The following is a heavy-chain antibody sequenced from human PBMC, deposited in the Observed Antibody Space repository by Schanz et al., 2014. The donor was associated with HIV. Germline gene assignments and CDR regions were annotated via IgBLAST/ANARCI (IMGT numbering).Heavy chain of an antibody. CDR1: GFTFSSYG. D-gene: IGHD4-4*01. V-gene: IGHV3-30*18. CDR2: ISYDGSNK. CDR3: AKDIQDYSNSFDL. J-gene: IGHJ4*02. Sequence: QVQLVESGGGVVQPGRSLRLSCAASGFTFSSYGMHWVRQAPGKGLEWVAVISYDGSNKYYADSVKGRFTISRDISKNTLYLQMNSLRPEDTALYYCAKDIQDYSNSFDLWGQGTLVTVSA.